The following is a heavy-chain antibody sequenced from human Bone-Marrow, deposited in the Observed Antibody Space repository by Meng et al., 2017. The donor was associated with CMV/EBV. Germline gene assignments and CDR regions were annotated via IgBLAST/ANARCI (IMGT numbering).Heavy chain of an antibody. D-gene: IGHD2-8*02. CDR1: GGSISRNSYY. V-gene: IGHV4-39*07. CDR3: TRSDCPDTFCSIDY. Sequence: GSLRLSCTVSGGSISRNSYYWGWVRQPPGKGLEWIGEINHRGSTNYNPSLKSRVTISVDTSKNQFSLKLSSVTAADTAVYYCTRSDCPDTFCSIDYWGQGTLVTVSS. J-gene: IGHJ4*02. CDR2: INHRGST.